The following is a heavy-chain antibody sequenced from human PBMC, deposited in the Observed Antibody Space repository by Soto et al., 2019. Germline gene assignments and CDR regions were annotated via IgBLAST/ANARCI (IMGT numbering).Heavy chain of an antibody. CDR1: GFTFSSYS. CDR2: ISSSSSTI. J-gene: IGHJ6*03. V-gene: IGHV3-48*01. D-gene: IGHD7-27*01. Sequence: GSLRLSCAASGFTFSSYSMNWVRQAPGKGLEWVSYISSSSSTIYYADSVKGRFTISRDNAKNSLYLQMNSLRAEDTAVYYCARDAVGNYYYMDVWGKGTTVTVSS. CDR3: ARDAVGNYYYMDV.